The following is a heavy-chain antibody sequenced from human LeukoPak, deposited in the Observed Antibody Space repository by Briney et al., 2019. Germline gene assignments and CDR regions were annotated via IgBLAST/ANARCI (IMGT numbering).Heavy chain of an antibody. V-gene: IGHV3-7*01. D-gene: IGHD3-10*01. Sequence: GGSLRLSCAASGFTFSNYWMSWVRQAPGKGLEWVANIKEDGSEKNYVDSVEGRLTISRDNAKNSLYLQMNSLRAEDTAVYYCARDGFGEPLDCWGQGTLVTVSS. CDR1: GFTFSNYW. J-gene: IGHJ4*02. CDR3: ARDGFGEPLDC. CDR2: IKEDGSEK.